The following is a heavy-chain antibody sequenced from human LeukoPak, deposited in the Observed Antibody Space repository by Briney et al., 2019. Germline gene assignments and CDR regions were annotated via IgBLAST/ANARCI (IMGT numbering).Heavy chain of an antibody. Sequence: SETLSLTCTVSGGSISSYYRSWIRQPPGKGLEWIGYIYYSGTTNYNPSFKSRLTISVDTSKNQFSLKLSSVTAADTAVYYCARDRRVVPAAPHYYYYYMDVWGKGTTVTVSS. CDR3: ARDRRVVPAAPHYYYYYMDV. J-gene: IGHJ6*03. CDR1: GGSISSYY. CDR2: IYYSGTT. V-gene: IGHV4-59*01. D-gene: IGHD2-2*01.